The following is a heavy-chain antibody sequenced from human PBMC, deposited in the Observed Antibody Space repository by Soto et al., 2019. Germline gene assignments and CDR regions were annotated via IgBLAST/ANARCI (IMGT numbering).Heavy chain of an antibody. Sequence: QVQLVESGGGVVQPGRSLRLSCAASGFTFSSYGMHWVRQAPGKGLEWVAVISCDGSNKYYADSVKGRFTISRDNSQNTQYLQMNSLRAEDRAVYYCASVEEIEQWGPKWFDPWGQGALVNVFS. J-gene: IGHJ5*02. D-gene: IGHD6-19*01. CDR3: ASVEEIEQWGPKWFDP. V-gene: IGHV3-30*03. CDR2: ISCDGSNK. CDR1: GFTFSSYG.